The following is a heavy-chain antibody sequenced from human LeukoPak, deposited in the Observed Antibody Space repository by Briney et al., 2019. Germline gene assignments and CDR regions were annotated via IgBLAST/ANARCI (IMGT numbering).Heavy chain of an antibody. CDR1: GFTVSSNY. Sequence: GGSLRLSCAASGFTVSSNYMSWVRPAPGKGLEWVSVIYSGGSTYYAASVKGRFTISRDNSKNTLYLQMNSLRAEDTAVYYCARAIGDPNYYYYGMDVWGQGTTVTVSS. V-gene: IGHV3-66*01. CDR2: IYSGGST. CDR3: ARAIGDPNYYYYGMDV. J-gene: IGHJ6*02. D-gene: IGHD3-10*01.